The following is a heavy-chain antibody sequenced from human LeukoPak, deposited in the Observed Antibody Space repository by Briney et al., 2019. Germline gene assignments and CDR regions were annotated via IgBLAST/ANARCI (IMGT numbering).Heavy chain of an antibody. CDR2: IKQDGSEK. V-gene: IGHV3-7*03. D-gene: IGHD3-3*01. Sequence: GGSLRLSCAASGFTFSSYWMSWVRQAPGKGLEWVANIKQDGSEKYCVDSVKGRFTISRDNAKNSLYLQMNSLRAEDTAIYYCARDERLLSFLKWGQGTLVTVSS. CDR3: ARDERLLSFLK. J-gene: IGHJ4*02. CDR1: GFTFSSYW.